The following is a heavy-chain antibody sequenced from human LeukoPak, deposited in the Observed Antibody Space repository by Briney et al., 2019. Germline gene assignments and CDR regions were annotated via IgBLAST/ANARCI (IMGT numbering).Heavy chain of an antibody. Sequence: GGSLRLSCAASGFTFSSYWMSWVHQAPGKGLEWVANIKQDGSEKYYVDSVKGRFTISRDNAKNSLYLQMNSLRAEDTAVYYCAGTDRSTLLWFGELWGAFDYWVQGTLVNV. V-gene: IGHV3-7*01. CDR2: IKQDGSEK. D-gene: IGHD3-10*01. J-gene: IGHJ4*01. CDR3: AGTDRSTLLWFGELWGAFDY. CDR1: GFTFSSYW.